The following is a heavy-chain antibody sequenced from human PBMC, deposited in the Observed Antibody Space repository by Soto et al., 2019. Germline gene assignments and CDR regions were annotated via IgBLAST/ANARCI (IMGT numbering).Heavy chain of an antibody. Sequence: QVQLQESGPGLVKPSETLSLTCTVSGASISGFYWSWIRKSAGKGLAWIGRIYATGTTDYNPSIKSRVMMSVDPSKKQFALKLRSVTAADTAVYYCVRDGTKTLRDWFDPWGQGISVTVSS. CDR2: IYATGTT. CDR3: VRDGTKTLRDWFDP. D-gene: IGHD1-1*01. CDR1: GASISGFY. V-gene: IGHV4-4*07. J-gene: IGHJ5*02.